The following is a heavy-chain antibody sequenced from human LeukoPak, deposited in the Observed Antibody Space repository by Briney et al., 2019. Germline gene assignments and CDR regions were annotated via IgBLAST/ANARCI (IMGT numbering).Heavy chain of an antibody. CDR2: IYSGGST. J-gene: IGHJ4*02. CDR1: GFTFSSYA. V-gene: IGHV3-23*03. Sequence: GGSLRLSCAASGFTFSSYAMSWVRQAPGKGLEWVSVIYSGGSTYYADSVKGRFIISKDTSKNTLYLQMNNLRADDTAVYYCARREGYGEFDYWGQGTLVTVSS. D-gene: IGHD4-17*01. CDR3: ARREGYGEFDY.